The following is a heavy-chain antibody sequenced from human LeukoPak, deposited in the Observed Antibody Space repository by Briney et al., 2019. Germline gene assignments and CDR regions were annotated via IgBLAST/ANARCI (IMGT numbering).Heavy chain of an antibody. CDR3: ARALGSGSSFDY. CDR2: IYYSAST. V-gene: IGHV4-30-4*01. Sequence: PSQTLSLTCTVSGGSISSGDYYWSWIRQPAGKGLEWIGYIYYSASTYYNPSLKSRVTISVDTSKNQFSLKLSAVTAADTAVYYCARALGSGSSFDYWGQGTLVTVSS. CDR1: GGSISSGDYY. J-gene: IGHJ4*02. D-gene: IGHD3-10*01.